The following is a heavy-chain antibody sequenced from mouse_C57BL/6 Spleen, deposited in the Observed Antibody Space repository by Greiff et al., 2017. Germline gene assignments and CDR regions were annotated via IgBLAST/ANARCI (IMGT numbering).Heavy chain of an antibody. D-gene: IGHD2-3*01. CDR3: ARDDGYYPFAY. V-gene: IGHV3-6*01. CDR1: GYSITSGYY. Sequence: ESGPGLVKPSQSLSLTCSVTGYSITSGYYWNWIRQFPGNKLEWVGYISYDGSNNYNPSLKNRISITRDTSKNQFFLKLNSVTTEDTATYYCARDDGYYPFAYWGQGTLVTVSA. CDR2: ISYDGSN. J-gene: IGHJ3*01.